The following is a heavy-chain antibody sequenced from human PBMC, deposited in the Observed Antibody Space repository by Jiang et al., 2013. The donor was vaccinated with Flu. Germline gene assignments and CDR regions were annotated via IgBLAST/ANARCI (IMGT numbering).Heavy chain of an antibody. D-gene: IGHD6-13*01. V-gene: IGHV3-30*04. CDR2: ISYDGSNK. J-gene: IGHJ4*02. CDR3: ARVHWGRIAAAGTSPFDY. Sequence: GFTFSSYAMHWVRQAPGKGLEWVAVISYDGSNKYYADSVKGRFTISRDNSKNTLYLQMNSLRAEDTAVYYCARVHWGRIAAAGTSPFDYWGQGTLVTVSS. CDR1: GFTFSSYA.